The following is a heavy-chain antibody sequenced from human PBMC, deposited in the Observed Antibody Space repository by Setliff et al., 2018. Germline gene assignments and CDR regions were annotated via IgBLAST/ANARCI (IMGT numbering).Heavy chain of an antibody. CDR2: IYYSGST. D-gene: IGHD3-3*01. J-gene: IGHJ4*02. Sequence: SETLSLTCTVSGGSISSSSYYWGWIRQPPGKGLEWIGSIYYSGSTYYNPSLKSRVTISVDTSKNQFSLKLSSVTAADTAVYYCARRETYYNFWSGYCAYRGQGTLVTVS. V-gene: IGHV4-39*07. CDR3: ARRETYYNFWSGYCAY. CDR1: GGSISSSSYY.